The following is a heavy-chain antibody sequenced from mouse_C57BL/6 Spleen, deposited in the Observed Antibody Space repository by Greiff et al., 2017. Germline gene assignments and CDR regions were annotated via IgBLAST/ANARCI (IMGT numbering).Heavy chain of an antibody. J-gene: IGHJ2*01. CDR2: INPYNGGT. V-gene: IGHV1-19*01. Sequence: EVQVVESGPVLVKPGASVKMSCKASGYTFTDYYMNWVKQSHGKSLEWIGVINPYNGGTSYNQKFKGKATLTVDKSSSTAYMELNSLTSEDSAVYYCARAGTGFDYWGQGTTLTVSS. D-gene: IGHD4-1*01. CDR3: ARAGTGFDY. CDR1: GYTFTDYY.